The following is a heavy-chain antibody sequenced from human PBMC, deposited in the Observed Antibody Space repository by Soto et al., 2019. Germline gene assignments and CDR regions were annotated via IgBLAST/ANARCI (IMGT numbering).Heavy chain of an antibody. V-gene: IGHV3-9*01. Sequence: GGSLRLSCAASGFTFDDYAMHWVRQAPGKGLEWVSGISWNSGSIGYADSVKGRFTISRDNAKNSLYLQMNSLRAEDTALYYCAKAGVVVTAAPGAYMDVWGKGTTVTVSS. CDR2: ISWNSGSI. D-gene: IGHD2-2*01. CDR3: AKAGVVVTAAPGAYMDV. CDR1: GFTFDDYA. J-gene: IGHJ6*03.